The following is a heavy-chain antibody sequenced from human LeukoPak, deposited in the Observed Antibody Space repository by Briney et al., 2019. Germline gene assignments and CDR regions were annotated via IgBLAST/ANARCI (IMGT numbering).Heavy chain of an antibody. Sequence: GGSLRLSCAASGFTFSSYSMNWVRQAPGKGLEWVSSISSSSSYIYYADSVKGRFTISRDNAKNSLYLQMNSLRVEDTAVYYCARDLTGTLSMDVWGKGTTVTVSS. CDR3: ARDLTGTLSMDV. D-gene: IGHD1-20*01. CDR1: GFTFSSYS. V-gene: IGHV3-21*01. J-gene: IGHJ6*03. CDR2: ISSSSSYI.